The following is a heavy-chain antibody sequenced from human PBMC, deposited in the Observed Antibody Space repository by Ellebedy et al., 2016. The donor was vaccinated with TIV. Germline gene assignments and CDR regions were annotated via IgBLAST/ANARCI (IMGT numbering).Heavy chain of an antibody. CDR1: GASLSNYY. CDR3: ARDTTGTVFDY. Sequence: GESLKISXVASGASLSNYYMSWVRQAPGKGLEWVANIKEDGSATYYVESVKGRFTISRDNAKNSLYLQMNSLRAEDTAVYYCARDTTGTVFDYWGQGTLVTVSS. CDR2: IKEDGSAT. D-gene: IGHD1-1*01. J-gene: IGHJ4*02. V-gene: IGHV3-7*01.